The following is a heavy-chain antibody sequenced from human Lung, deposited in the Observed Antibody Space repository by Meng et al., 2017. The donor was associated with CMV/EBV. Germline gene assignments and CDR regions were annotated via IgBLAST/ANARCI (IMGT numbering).Heavy chain of an antibody. D-gene: IGHD3-3*01. J-gene: IGHJ4*02. CDR2: IYNSGST. V-gene: IGHV4-61*01. Sequence: SXTXTLXCTVSGGSVSTSSSYWSWIRQPPGKGLEWIGFIYNSGSTNDNPSLKSRVTISVDTSKNQFSLKLTSVTVADTAVYYCARGFYDFWSGFGAVDDXGQGXLVTVSS. CDR1: GGSVSTSSSY. CDR3: ARGFYDFWSGFGAVDD.